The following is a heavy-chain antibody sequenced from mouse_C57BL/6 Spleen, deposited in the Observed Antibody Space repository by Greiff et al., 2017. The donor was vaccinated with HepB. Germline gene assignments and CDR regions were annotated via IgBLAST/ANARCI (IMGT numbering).Heavy chain of an antibody. D-gene: IGHD1-1*01. CDR3: ARCYYGSSFYAMDY. CDR1: GYTFTNYW. V-gene: IGHV1-63*01. J-gene: IGHJ4*01. Sequence: QVQLQQSGAELVRPGTSVKMSCKASGYTFTNYWIGWAKQRPGHGLEWIGDIYPGGGYTNYNEKFKGKATLTADKSSSTAYMQFSSLTSEDSAIYYCARCYYGSSFYAMDYWGQGTSVTVSS. CDR2: IYPGGGYT.